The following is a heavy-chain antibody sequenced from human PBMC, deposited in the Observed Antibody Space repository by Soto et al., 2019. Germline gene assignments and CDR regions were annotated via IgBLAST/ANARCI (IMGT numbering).Heavy chain of an antibody. V-gene: IGHV3-15*07. J-gene: IGHJ4*02. CDR3: AKAGIRYYYFDY. Sequence: GGSLRLSCAASGFTFSNAWMNWVRQAPGKGLEWVGRIKSKTDGGTTDYAEPVKGRFTISRDDSKNTLYLQMNSLKAEDTAVYYCAKAGIRYYYFDYWGLGTLVTVSS. D-gene: IGHD3-10*01. CDR2: IKSKTDGGTT. CDR1: GFTFSNAW.